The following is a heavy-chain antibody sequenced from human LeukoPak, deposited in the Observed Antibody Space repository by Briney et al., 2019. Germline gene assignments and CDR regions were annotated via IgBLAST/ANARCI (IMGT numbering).Heavy chain of an antibody. V-gene: IGHV5-51*01. CDR3: AMTYYYDTSGHIGDAFDI. CDR1: GSGYSFTSYW. Sequence: GESLKISCKGSGSGYSFTSYWIGWVRQMPGKGLEWMGIIYPGDSDTRYSPSFQGQVTISADKSISTAYLQWNSLKASDTAMYYCAMTYYYDTSGHIGDAFDIWGQGTMVSVSS. D-gene: IGHD3-22*01. CDR2: IYPGDSDT. J-gene: IGHJ3*02.